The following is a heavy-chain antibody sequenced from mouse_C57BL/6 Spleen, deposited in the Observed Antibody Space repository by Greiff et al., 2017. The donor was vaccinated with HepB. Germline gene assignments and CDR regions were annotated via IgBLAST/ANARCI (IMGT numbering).Heavy chain of an antibody. CDR2: IYPGDGDT. J-gene: IGHJ3*01. CDR3: AERFAY. CDR1: GYAFSSSW. Sequence: QVQLKQSGPELVKPGASVKISCKASGYAFSSSWMNWVKQRPGKGLEWIGRIYPGDGDTNYNGKFKGKATLTADKSSSTAYMQLSSLTSEDSAVYFCAERFAYWGQGTLVTVSA. V-gene: IGHV1-82*01.